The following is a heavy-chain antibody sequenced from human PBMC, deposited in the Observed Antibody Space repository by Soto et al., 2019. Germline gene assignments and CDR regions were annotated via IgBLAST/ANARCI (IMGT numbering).Heavy chain of an antibody. CDR1: GFTFSSYA. CDR3: ARDLGQLLLFSAMDV. D-gene: IGHD2-2*01. CDR2: ISYDGSNK. V-gene: IGHV3-30-3*01. J-gene: IGHJ6*02. Sequence: QVQLVESGGGVVQPGRSLRLSCAASGFTFSSYAMHWVRQAPGKGLEWVAVISYDGSNKYYADSVKGRFTISRDNSKNTLYLQMNSLRAEDTAVYYCARDLGQLLLFSAMDVWGQGTTVTVSS.